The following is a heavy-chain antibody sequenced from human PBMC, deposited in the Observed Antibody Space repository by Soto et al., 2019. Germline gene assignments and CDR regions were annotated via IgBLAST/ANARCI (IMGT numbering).Heavy chain of an antibody. Sequence: QVQLVQSGAEVKKPGASVKVSCKASGYTFTSYGISWVRQAPGQGLEWMGWISAYNGNTNYAQKLQGRVTMTTDTSTSTAYMELRSLRSDDTAVYYCASPPTYCSSTSCPLPMDVWGQGTTVTVSS. D-gene: IGHD2-2*01. V-gene: IGHV1-18*01. CDR1: GYTFTSYG. CDR3: ASPPTYCSSTSCPLPMDV. CDR2: ISAYNGNT. J-gene: IGHJ6*02.